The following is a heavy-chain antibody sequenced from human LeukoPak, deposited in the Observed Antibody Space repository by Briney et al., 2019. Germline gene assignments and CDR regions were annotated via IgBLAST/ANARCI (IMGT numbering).Heavy chain of an antibody. Sequence: GASVKVSCKASGYTFTGYYMHWVRQAPGQGLEWMGWINPNSGGTNYAQQFQDRVTMTRDTSISTAYMELSRLRSDDTAVYYCARGPATGSFDYWGQGTLVTVSS. J-gene: IGHJ4*02. CDR1: GYTFTGYY. D-gene: IGHD6-13*01. CDR3: ARGPATGSFDY. CDR2: INPNSGGT. V-gene: IGHV1-2*02.